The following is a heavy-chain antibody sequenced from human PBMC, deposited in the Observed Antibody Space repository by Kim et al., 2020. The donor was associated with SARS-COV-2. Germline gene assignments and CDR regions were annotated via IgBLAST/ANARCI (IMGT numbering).Heavy chain of an antibody. V-gene: IGHV4-30-4*01. Sequence: SETLSLTCTVSGGSISSGDYYWSWIRQPPGKGLEWIGYIYYSGSTYYNPSLKSRVTISVDTSKNQFSLKLSSVTAADTAVYYCAQGGFGELSNFDYWGQGTLVTVSS. CDR2: IYYSGST. CDR3: AQGGFGELSNFDY. D-gene: IGHD3-10*01. CDR1: GGSISSGDYY. J-gene: IGHJ4*02.